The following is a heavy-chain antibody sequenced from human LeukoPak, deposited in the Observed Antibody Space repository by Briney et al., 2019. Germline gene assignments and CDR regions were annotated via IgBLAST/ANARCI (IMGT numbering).Heavy chain of an antibody. V-gene: IGHV3-7*03. Sequence: PGGSLRLSCAASGFTFSSYWMNWVRQAPGKGLEWVANVKQNGSEKYYVDSVKGRFIISRDNAKNSLYLQMNSLRAEDTAVYYCARDGLLDFWGQGTLVTVSS. CDR1: GFTFSSYW. CDR3: ARDGLLDF. D-gene: IGHD2-15*01. J-gene: IGHJ4*02. CDR2: VKQNGSEK.